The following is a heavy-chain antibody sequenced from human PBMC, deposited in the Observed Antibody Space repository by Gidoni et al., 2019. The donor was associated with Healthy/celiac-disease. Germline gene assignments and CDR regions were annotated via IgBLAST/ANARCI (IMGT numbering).Heavy chain of an antibody. CDR1: GCTVRSSA. CDR3: AKDGTSGYSYGRGDDAFDI. CDR2: ISGSGGST. V-gene: IGHV3-23*01. Sequence: EVQLLESGGGLVQPGGSLRLACAASGCTVRSSAMSWVRQAPGKGLEWVSAISGSGGSTDYADSVKGRFTISRDNSKNTLYLQMNSLRAEDTAVYYCAKDGTSGYSYGRGDDAFDIWGQGTMVTVSS. J-gene: IGHJ3*02. D-gene: IGHD5-18*01.